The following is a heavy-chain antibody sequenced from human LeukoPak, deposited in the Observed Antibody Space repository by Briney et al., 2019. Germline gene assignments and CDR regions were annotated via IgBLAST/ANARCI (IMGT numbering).Heavy chain of an antibody. CDR2: INHSGST. Sequence: SETLSLTCAVYGGSFSGYYWSWIRQPPGKGLEWIGEINHSGSTNYNPSLKSRVTISVDTSKNQFSLKLSSVTAADTAVYYCARVAEDSGGWYDYWGQGTLVTVSS. J-gene: IGHJ4*02. V-gene: IGHV4-34*01. CDR1: GGSFSGYY. D-gene: IGHD6-19*01. CDR3: ARVAEDSGGWYDY.